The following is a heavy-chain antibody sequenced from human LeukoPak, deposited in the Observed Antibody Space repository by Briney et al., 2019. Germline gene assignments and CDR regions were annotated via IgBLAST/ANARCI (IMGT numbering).Heavy chain of an antibody. CDR3: ARGDGTTLGY. CDR1: GFTFSSYS. CDR2: ISSSGSTM. V-gene: IGHV3-48*02. Sequence: GGSLRLSCAASGFTFSSYSMNWVRQAPGKGLEWVSYISSSGSTMYYADSVKGRFTISRDNAKNSLYLQMNSLRDEDAAVYHCARGDGTTLGYWGEGTVVTVSS. D-gene: IGHD1-1*01. J-gene: IGHJ4*02.